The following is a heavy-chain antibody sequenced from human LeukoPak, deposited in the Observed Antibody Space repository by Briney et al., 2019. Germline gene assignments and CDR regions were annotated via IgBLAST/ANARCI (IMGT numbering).Heavy chain of an antibody. V-gene: IGHV3-23*01. J-gene: IGHJ4*02. CDR2: ISGSGGST. CDR1: GFTFSSYA. Sequence: PGGSLRLSCAASGFTFSSYAMSWVRQAPGKGLEWVSAISGSGGSTYYADSVKGRFTISRDNSKDTLYLQMNGLRAEDTAVYYCAKDNGDYFDYWGQGTLVTVSS. D-gene: IGHD4-17*01. CDR3: AKDNGDYFDY.